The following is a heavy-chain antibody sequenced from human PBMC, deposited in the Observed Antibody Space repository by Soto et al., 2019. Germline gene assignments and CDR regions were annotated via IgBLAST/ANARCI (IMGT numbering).Heavy chain of an antibody. V-gene: IGHV1-18*01. CDR1: GYTFTSYG. Sequence: QVQLVQSGAEVKKPGASVKVSCKASGYTFTSYGISWVRQAPGQGLEWMGWISAYNGNTNYAQKLQGRVTMTTDTATSTAYMELRSLRADDTAVYYCARVYSSGSYGENFDYWGQGTLVTVSS. J-gene: IGHJ4*02. CDR3: ARVYSSGSYGENFDY. D-gene: IGHD1-26*01. CDR2: ISAYNGNT.